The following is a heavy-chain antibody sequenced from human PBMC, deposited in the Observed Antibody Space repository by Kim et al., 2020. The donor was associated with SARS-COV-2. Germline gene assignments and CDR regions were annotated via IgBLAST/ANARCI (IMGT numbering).Heavy chain of an antibody. V-gene: IGHV3-53*01. J-gene: IGHJ6*02. CDR3: TRAQGGSYYYGMDF. CDR2: YYSSGSI. CDR1: EFTVSTNY. Sequence: GGSLRLSCAASEFTVSTNYMSWVRQAPGKGLEWVSVYYSSGSIYYADSVKGRFTISRDNSKNTLSLEMNHLRAEDTAVYYCTRAQGGSYYYGMDFWGQGT. D-gene: IGHD3-16*01.